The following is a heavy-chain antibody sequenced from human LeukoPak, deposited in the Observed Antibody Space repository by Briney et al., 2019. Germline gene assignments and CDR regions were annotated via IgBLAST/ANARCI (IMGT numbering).Heavy chain of an antibody. CDR1: GGSISSYY. CDR3: AIPSQDAFDI. CDR2: IYTSGST. Sequence: SETLSLTCTVSGGSISSYYWSWIRQPPGKGLEWIGYIYTSGSTNYNPSLKSRVTISVDTSKNQFSLKLSSVTAADTAVYYCAIPSQDAFDIWGQGTTVTVSS. J-gene: IGHJ3*02. V-gene: IGHV4-4*09.